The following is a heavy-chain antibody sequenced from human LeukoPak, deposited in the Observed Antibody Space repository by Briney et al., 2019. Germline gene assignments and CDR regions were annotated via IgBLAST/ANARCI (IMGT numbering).Heavy chain of an antibody. V-gene: IGHV5-51*01. CDR1: GYSFTTYW. J-gene: IGHJ4*02. CDR2: IYPGDSDT. CDR3: ARRVNTGYYFGY. D-gene: IGHD2-8*02. Sequence: GESLKISCKGSGYSFTTYWIGWVRQMPGKGLECMGIIYPGDSDTTYSPSFQGQVTISADKSITTAYLQLSSLKASDTAIYYCARRVNTGYYFGYWGQGTLVTVSS.